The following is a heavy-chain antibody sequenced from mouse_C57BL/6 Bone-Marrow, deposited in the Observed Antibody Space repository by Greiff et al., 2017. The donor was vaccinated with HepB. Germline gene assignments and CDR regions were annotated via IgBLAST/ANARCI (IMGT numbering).Heavy chain of an antibody. V-gene: IGHV1-69*01. CDR1: GYTFTSYW. CDR2: FDPSDSYT. Sequence: QVQLQQPGAELVMPGASVKLSCKASGYTFTSYWMHWVKQRPGQGLEWIGEFDPSDSYTNYNQKFKGKSTLTVDKSSSTAYMQLSSLTSEDSAVYYCARSGPFAYWGQGTLVTVSA. J-gene: IGHJ3*01. CDR3: ARSGPFAY.